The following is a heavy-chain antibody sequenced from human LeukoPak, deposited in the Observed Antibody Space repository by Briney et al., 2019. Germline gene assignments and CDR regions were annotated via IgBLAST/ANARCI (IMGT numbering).Heavy chain of an antibody. J-gene: IGHJ4*02. CDR2: IYYSGST. V-gene: IGHV4-59*01. CDR3: ARVPLSSGYYYLDY. Sequence: SETLSLTCTVSGGSISSYYWSWIRQPPGKGLEWIGYIYYSGSTSYNPSLKSRVTISVDTSKNQFSLKLTSVTAADTAVYYCARVPLSSGYYYLDYWGQGTLVTVSS. D-gene: IGHD3-22*01. CDR1: GGSISSYY.